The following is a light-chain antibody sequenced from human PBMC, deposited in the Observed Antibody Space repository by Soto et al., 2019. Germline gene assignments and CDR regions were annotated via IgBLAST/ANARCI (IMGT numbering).Light chain of an antibody. CDR3: QQYDSFPRT. J-gene: IGKJ2*01. V-gene: IGKV1-33*01. Sequence: DIQMTQSPSSLSASVGDRVTITCRASQSISSYLNWYQQKPGTPPKLLIYHSSNLETGVPSRFSGSGSGTHFILTISSLQPEDIATYFCQQYDSFPRTFGQGTKLDLK. CDR2: HSS. CDR1: QSISSY.